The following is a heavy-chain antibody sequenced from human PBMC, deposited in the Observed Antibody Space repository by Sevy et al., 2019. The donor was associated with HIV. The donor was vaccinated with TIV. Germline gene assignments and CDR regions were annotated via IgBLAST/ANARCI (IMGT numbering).Heavy chain of an antibody. CDR3: ERDSRGKFDDFDY. V-gene: IGHV3-11*01. CDR1: GFTFSDYY. CDR2: ISSSGSTI. J-gene: IGHJ4*02. D-gene: IGHD2-15*01. Sequence: GGSLRLSCAASGFTFSDYYMSWIRHAPGKGLEWVAYISSSGSTIYYADSVKGRFTISRDNAKNSLYLQMNRLRAEDTAVYYCERDSRGKFDDFDYWGQGTLVTVSS.